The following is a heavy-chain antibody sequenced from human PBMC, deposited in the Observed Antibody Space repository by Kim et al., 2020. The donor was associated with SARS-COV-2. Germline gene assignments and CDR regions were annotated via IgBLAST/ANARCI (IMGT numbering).Heavy chain of an antibody. CDR3: ARRSSYDSSGYYYAEIDAFDI. CDR1: GYSFTSYW. J-gene: IGHJ3*02. V-gene: IGHV5-51*01. D-gene: IGHD3-22*01. CDR2: IYPGDSDT. Sequence: ESLKISCKGSGYSFTSYWIGWVRQMPGKGLEWMGIIYPGDSDTRYSPSFQGQVTISADKSISTAYLQWSSLKASDTAMYYCARRSSYDSSGYYYAEIDAFDIWGQGTMVTVSS.